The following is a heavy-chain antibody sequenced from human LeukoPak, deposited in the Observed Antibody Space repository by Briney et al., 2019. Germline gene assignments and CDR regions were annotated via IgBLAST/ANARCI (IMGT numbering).Heavy chain of an antibody. CDR3: ARVSGSYSYGMDV. V-gene: IGHV3-21*01. J-gene: IGHJ6*02. CDR1: GFTFSSYS. Sequence: PGGSLRLSCAASGFTFSSYSMNWVRQAPGKGLEWVSSISSSSSYIYYADSVKDRFTISRDNAKNSLYLQMNSLRAEDTAVYYCARVSGSYSYGMDVWGQGTTVTVSS. D-gene: IGHD1-26*01. CDR2: ISSSSSYI.